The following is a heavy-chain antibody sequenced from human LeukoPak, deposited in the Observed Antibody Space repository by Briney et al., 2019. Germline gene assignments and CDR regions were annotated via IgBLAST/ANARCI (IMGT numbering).Heavy chain of an antibody. V-gene: IGHV1-69*05. D-gene: IGHD5-12*01. Sequence: KVPLKAPGGTLRSYGINRGAQAPGQGPWGVGGIIPIFGTANYAQKFQGRVTITTDESTSTAYMELSSLRSEDTAVYYCARSPLSGYDYFDYWGQGTLVTVSS. CDR1: GGTLRSYG. CDR3: ARSPLSGYDYFDY. J-gene: IGHJ4*02. CDR2: IIPIFGTA.